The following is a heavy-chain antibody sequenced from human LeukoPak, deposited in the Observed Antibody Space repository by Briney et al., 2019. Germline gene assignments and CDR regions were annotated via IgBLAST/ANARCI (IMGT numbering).Heavy chain of an antibody. CDR3: ARHGGRDCSSTSCYAWFAP. V-gene: IGHV4-59*08. J-gene: IGHJ5*02. D-gene: IGHD2-2*01. Sequence: SETLSLTSTVSGGSISNYYWSWIRQPPGKGLEWIGYIYYSGSTNYNPSLKSRVTISVDTSRNQFSLKLSSVTAADTAVYYCARHGGRDCSSTSCYAWFAPWGQGTLVTVSS. CDR2: IYYSGST. CDR1: GGSISNYY.